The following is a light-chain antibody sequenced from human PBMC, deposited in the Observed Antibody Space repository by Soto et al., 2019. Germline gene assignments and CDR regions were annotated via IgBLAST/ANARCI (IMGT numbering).Light chain of an antibody. CDR2: ETS. V-gene: IGKV1-12*01. J-gene: IGKJ2*01. CDR3: QQSFSPPYT. Sequence: DIQMTQSPSSVSASVGDRVTITCRASQGISSWLAWYQQKPGEAPKLLIYETSSLHSGVPSRFSGSGSETDFTLTINSLQPEDFATYYCQQSFSPPYTFGQGTKLEIK. CDR1: QGISSW.